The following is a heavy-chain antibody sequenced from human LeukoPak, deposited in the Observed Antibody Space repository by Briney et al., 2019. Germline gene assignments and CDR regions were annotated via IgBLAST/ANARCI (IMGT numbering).Heavy chain of an antibody. V-gene: IGHV3-33*01. J-gene: IGHJ5*02. CDR1: GFTFSSFG. D-gene: IGHD1-7*01. Sequence: PGGSLRLSCTASGFTFSSFGMHWVRQAPGKGLEWVAVIWYDASNKYYADSVKGRFTISRDNSKNTLYLQMNSLRDDDTAVYYCVRGVGVSRFNYLDPWGRGTLVIVSS. CDR2: IWYDASNK. CDR3: VRGVGVSRFNYLDP.